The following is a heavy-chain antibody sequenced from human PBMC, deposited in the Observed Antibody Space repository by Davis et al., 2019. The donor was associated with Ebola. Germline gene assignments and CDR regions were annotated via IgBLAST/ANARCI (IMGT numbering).Heavy chain of an antibody. J-gene: IGHJ4*02. CDR2: INPSGGST. D-gene: IGHD3-16*02. V-gene: IGHV1-46*01. CDR1: GYTFTSYY. CDR3: ARGALHLGELSPPFDY. Sequence: ASVKVSCKASGYTFTSYYMHWVRQAPGQGLEWMGIINPSGGSTSYAQKFQGRVTMTRDTSTSTVYMELSSLRSEDTAVYYCARGALHLGELSPPFDYWGQGTLVTVSS.